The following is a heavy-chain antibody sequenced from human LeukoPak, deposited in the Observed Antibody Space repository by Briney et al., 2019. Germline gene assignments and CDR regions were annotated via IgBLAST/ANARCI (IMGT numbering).Heavy chain of an antibody. CDR1: GFTFSSYA. V-gene: IGHV3-48*04. CDR3: AKSGGSGSYYPYFDY. Sequence: PGGSLRLSCAASGFTFSSYAMSWIRQAPGKGLEWVSYISSSGSTIYCADSVKGRFTISRDNAKNSLYLQMNSLRAEVTALYYCAKSGGSGSYYPYFDYWGQGTLVTVSS. J-gene: IGHJ4*02. D-gene: IGHD3-10*01. CDR2: ISSSGSTI.